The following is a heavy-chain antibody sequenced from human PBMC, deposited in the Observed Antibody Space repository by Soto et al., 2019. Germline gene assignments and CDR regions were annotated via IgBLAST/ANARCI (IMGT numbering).Heavy chain of an antibody. J-gene: IGHJ4*02. CDR3: ASDQPGYSYGYGLGY. CDR2: ISSSSSYI. CDR1: GFTFSSYS. V-gene: IGHV3-21*01. D-gene: IGHD5-18*01. Sequence: EVQLVESGGGLVKPGGSLRLSCAASGFTFSSYSMNWVRQAPGKGVKWVSYISSSSSYIYYADSVKGRFTISRDNAKNSLYLQMNRLRAEDRAVYYCASDQPGYSYGYGLGYWGQGTLVTVSS.